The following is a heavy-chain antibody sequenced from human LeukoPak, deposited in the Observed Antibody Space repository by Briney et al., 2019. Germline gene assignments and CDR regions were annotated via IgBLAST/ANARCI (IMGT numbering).Heavy chain of an antibody. Sequence: GGSLRLSCAASGFTFDDYAMHWVRQAPGKGLEWVSGISWNSGSIGYADSVKGRFTISRDNSKNTLYLQMNSLRAEDTAVYYCARKVVPATYYGMDVWGQGTTVTVSS. V-gene: IGHV3-9*01. CDR2: ISWNSGSI. D-gene: IGHD2-2*01. CDR1: GFTFDDYA. J-gene: IGHJ6*02. CDR3: ARKVVPATYYGMDV.